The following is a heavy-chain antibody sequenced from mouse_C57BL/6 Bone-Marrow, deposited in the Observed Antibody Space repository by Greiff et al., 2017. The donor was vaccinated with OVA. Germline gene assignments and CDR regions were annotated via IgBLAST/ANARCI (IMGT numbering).Heavy chain of an antibody. CDR1: GFSLTSYG. D-gene: IGHD2-4*01. CDR2: IWGGGST. J-gene: IGHJ4*01. CDR3: AKHDDYDKAMDY. V-gene: IGHV2-9*01. Sequence: QVQLKESGPGLVAPSQTLSITCTVSGFSLTSYGVDWVRQPPGTGLEWLGVIWGGGSTNYNSALMSRLSISKDNSKSQVFLNMNSLQTDDTAMYYCAKHDDYDKAMDYWGQGTSVTVAS.